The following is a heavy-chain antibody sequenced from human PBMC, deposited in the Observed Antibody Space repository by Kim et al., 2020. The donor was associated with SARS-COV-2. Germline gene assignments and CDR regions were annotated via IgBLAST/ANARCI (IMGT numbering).Heavy chain of an antibody. Sequence: NSNPSLTSRVPISVDKTKNQFSLKLSSVTAADTAVYYCARALAVAGIFDYWGQGTLVTVSS. V-gene: IGHV4-4*02. CDR3: ARALAVAGIFDY. J-gene: IGHJ4*02. D-gene: IGHD6-19*01.